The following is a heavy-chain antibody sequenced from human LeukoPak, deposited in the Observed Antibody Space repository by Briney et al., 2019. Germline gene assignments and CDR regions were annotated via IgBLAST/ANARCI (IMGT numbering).Heavy chain of an antibody. D-gene: IGHD1-26*01. CDR2: ISWNSGSI. V-gene: IGHV3-9*01. CDR1: GFTFDDYA. CDR3: AKEGYSGSYYVY. J-gene: IGHJ4*02. Sequence: PGRSLRLSCAASGFTFDDYAMHWVRQAPGKGLGWVSGISWNSGSIGYADSVKGRFTISRDNAKNSLYLQMNSLRAEDTALYYCAKEGYSGSYYVYWGQGTLVTVSS.